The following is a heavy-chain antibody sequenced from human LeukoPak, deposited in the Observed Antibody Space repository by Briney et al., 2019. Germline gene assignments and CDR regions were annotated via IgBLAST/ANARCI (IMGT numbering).Heavy chain of an antibody. D-gene: IGHD6-13*01. CDR2: INPNSGGT. CDR3: ARDRRSSNSNWFDP. J-gene: IGHJ5*02. V-gene: IGHV1-2*02. CDR1: GYTFTGYY. Sequence: ASVKVSFKASGYTFTGYYMHWVRQAPGQGLEWMGWINPNSGGTNYAQKLQGRVTMTRGTSISTAYMELRRLRSDDTAVYYCARDRRSSNSNWFDPWGQGTLVTVSS.